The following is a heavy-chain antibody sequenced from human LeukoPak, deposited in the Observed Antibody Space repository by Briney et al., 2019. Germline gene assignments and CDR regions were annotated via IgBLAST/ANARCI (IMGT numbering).Heavy chain of an antibody. J-gene: IGHJ6*01. CDR3: AKMKGHPLPKYYMDV. CDR1: GFTFSSYS. Sequence: GGSLRLSCAASGFTFSSYSMNWVRRTPGKGLEWVSGISGSGDNTLYADSVKGRFTISRDNSKNTPYLEMNSLRAEDTAIYYCAKMKGHPLPKYYMDVWGQGTTVTVSS. CDR2: ISGSGDNT. D-gene: IGHD1-26*01. V-gene: IGHV3-23*01.